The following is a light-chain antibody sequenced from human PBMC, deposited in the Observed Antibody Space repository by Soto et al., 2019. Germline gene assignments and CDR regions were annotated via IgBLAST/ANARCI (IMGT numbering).Light chain of an antibody. CDR3: SSYTSSTNDV. CDR2: EVS. CDR1: SSDVGKYDY. Sequence: QSALTQPPSASGSPGQSVTISCTGTSSDVGKYDYVSWFQHHPGKAPKLIIYEVSKRPSGVPDRFSGSKSGSTASLTVSGLQTEDEADYYCSSYTSSTNDVFGTGTKLTVL. V-gene: IGLV2-8*01. J-gene: IGLJ1*01.